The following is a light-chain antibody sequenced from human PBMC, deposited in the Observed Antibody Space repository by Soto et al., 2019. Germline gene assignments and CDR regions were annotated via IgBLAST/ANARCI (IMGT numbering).Light chain of an antibody. J-gene: IGKJ2*01. CDR3: QPYNNWPPYT. CDR1: QSVSSN. CDR2: GAS. V-gene: IGKV3-15*01. Sequence: IVMKQSPATLSVSPGERATLPCRASQSVSSNLAWYQKKPGQAPRLLIYGASTRATGIPARFSGRGSGTEFTLTISSPQSEDFAVYYCQPYNNWPPYTFGQGTKLEIK.